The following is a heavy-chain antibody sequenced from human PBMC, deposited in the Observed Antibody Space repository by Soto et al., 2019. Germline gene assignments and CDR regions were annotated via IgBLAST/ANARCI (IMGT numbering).Heavy chain of an antibody. V-gene: IGHV3-30*03. CDR2: ISYDGKQT. J-gene: IGHJ2*01. CDR1: GFTFKDYG. Sequence: GGSLRLSCGAPGFTFKDYGMHWVRQAPGKGLEWVAVISYDGKQTYYADSVKGRFTISKDKSKRTLFLQMNSLRVDDTAVYYCARDGWGSNWYFDLWGRGTLVTVSS. D-gene: IGHD3-16*01. CDR3: ARDGWGSNWYFDL.